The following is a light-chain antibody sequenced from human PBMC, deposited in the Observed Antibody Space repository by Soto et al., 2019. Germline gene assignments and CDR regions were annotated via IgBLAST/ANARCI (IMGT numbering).Light chain of an antibody. J-gene: IGLJ1*01. V-gene: IGLV2-23*02. CDR1: SSDVGSYNL. CDR3: CSYAGTSYV. Sequence: QSVLTQPASGSGSPGQSITISCTGTSSDVGSYNLVSWYQHHPGKVPKLMIYEVNKRPSGVSNRFSGSKSGNTASLTISGLQAEDEADYYCCSYAGTSYVFGTGTKVTVL. CDR2: EVN.